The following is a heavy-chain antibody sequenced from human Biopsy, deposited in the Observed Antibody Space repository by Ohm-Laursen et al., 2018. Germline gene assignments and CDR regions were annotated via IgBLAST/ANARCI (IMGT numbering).Heavy chain of an antibody. CDR1: GGSPFTDSITRYY. D-gene: IGHD1-26*01. Sequence: GTLSLTWTVVSGGSPFTDSITRYYWNWIRQSPGKGLEWIGVVYYTGTTTYNPSFKSRVTLSMDTSNNQVSLRLLSVTAADTAVYFCARDLRGRGPNWGASTGVFDLWGHGTAVTVSS. J-gene: IGHJ3*01. CDR3: ARDLRGRGPNWGASTGVFDL. CDR2: VYYTGTT. V-gene: IGHV4-59*12.